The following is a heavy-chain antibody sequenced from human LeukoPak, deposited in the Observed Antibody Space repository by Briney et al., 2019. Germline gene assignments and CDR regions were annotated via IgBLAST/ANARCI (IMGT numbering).Heavy chain of an antibody. Sequence: GGSLRLSCAVSGFTFSSYWMSWVRQAPGKGLEWVANMNQDGSEKYYVDSVKGRFTISRDNAKNSLYLQMNNLRAEDTAVYYCAKDPPYSSSWFYFDYWGQGTLVTVTS. V-gene: IGHV3-7*03. J-gene: IGHJ4*02. D-gene: IGHD6-13*01. CDR3: AKDPPYSSSWFYFDY. CDR2: MNQDGSEK. CDR1: GFTFSSYW.